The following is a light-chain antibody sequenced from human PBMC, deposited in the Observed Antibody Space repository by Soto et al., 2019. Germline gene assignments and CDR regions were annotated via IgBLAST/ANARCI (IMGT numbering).Light chain of an antibody. CDR3: QEYNPWPWT. Sequence: ETLMTQSPATLSVSPGERATLSCRAIQSVNNNLAWYQQKLGQAPRVLIYGASTRATGIPARFTGSGSGTEFILTITSLQSEDSAVYYCQEYNPWPWTFGQGTKVEFK. CDR1: QSVNNN. CDR2: GAS. V-gene: IGKV3-15*01. J-gene: IGKJ1*01.